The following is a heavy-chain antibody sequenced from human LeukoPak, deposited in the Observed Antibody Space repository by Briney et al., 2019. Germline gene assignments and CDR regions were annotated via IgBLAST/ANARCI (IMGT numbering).Heavy chain of an antibody. J-gene: IGHJ4*02. CDR3: ARANASGSQYLDY. V-gene: IGHV3-7*04. CDR1: GFAVSDYW. Sequence: GGSLRLSCAASGFAVSDYWMNWVRHAPGKGLEWVAKIKQDGSEKYYVGSVKGRFTISRDNGKNSLYLQVNSLRAEDTAVYYCARANASGSQYLDYWGQGALVTVSS. D-gene: IGHD3-10*01. CDR2: IKQDGSEK.